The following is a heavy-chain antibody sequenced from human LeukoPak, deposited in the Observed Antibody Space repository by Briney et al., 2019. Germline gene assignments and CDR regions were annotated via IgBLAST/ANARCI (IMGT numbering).Heavy chain of an antibody. J-gene: IGHJ5*02. Sequence: ASVKVSCKASGYTFTNFYMHWVRQAPGQRLEWMGWINAGNGNTKYSQKFQGRVTITRDTSASTAYMELSSLRSEDTAVYYCARAADYGDLFDPWGQGTLVTVSS. CDR2: INAGNGNT. V-gene: IGHV1-3*01. CDR3: ARAADYGDLFDP. CDR1: GYTFTNFY. D-gene: IGHD4-17*01.